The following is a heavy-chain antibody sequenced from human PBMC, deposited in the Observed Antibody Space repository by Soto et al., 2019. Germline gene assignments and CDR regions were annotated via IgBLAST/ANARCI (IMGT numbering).Heavy chain of an antibody. J-gene: IGHJ5*02. CDR1: GGSISSSSYY. CDR3: ARPMTKVTTGWFEP. CDR2: IYYSGST. Sequence: SETLSLTCTVSGGSISSSSYYWGWIRQPPGKGLEWIGSIYYSGSTYYNPSLKNRVTISVDTSKNPFSLKLSSVTAAEKAVYYCARPMTKVTTGWFEPWGQGTPVTVSS. V-gene: IGHV4-39*01. D-gene: IGHD4-17*01.